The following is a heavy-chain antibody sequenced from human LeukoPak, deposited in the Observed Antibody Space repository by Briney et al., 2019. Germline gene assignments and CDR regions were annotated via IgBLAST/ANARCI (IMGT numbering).Heavy chain of an antibody. Sequence: PGGSLRLSCAASGFTFSSYAMSWVREAPGKGLEWVSTISGDGSNTYYADSVMGRFTFSRDNSKNTLYLQMNSLRAEDTAVYYCAKDVLGPIYYFDYWGQGTQVTVSS. D-gene: IGHD2-2*02. CDR1: GFTFSSYA. V-gene: IGHV3-23*01. CDR2: ISGDGSNT. CDR3: AKDVLGPIYYFDY. J-gene: IGHJ4*02.